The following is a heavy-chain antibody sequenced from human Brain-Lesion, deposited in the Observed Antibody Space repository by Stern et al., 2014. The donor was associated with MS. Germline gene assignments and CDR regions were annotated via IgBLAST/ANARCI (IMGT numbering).Heavy chain of an antibody. CDR1: GGSVSSTSYA. V-gene: IGHV4-39*01. CDR2: IYYSGNT. J-gene: IGHJ5*02. D-gene: IGHD2-15*01. Sequence: QVQLVESGPGLVKPSETLSLTCTVAGGSVSSTSYAWAWIRQPPGKGLEWIGTIYYSGNTYYSPYPKRRLTLSLDTPKHQFSLPLRSVTAADTAVYYCAGEEDIRYCSGGSCTGNWFDPWGQGTLVTVSS. CDR3: AGEEDIRYCSGGSCTGNWFDP.